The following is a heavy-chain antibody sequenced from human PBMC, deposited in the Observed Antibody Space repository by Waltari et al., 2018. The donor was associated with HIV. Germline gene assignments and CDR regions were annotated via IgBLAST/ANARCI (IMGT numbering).Heavy chain of an antibody. V-gene: IGHV3-15*01. J-gene: IGHJ4*02. CDR2: IKSKTDGGTT. CDR1: GFTFSNAW. Sequence: EVQLVESGGGLVKPGGSLRISCAASGFTFSNAWMSWVRQASWKGLEWVGRIKSKTDGGTTDYAAPVKGRFTISRDDSKNTLYLQMNSLKTEDTAVYYCTTDEGPRVQGYFDYWGQGTLVTVSS. CDR3: TTDEGPRVQGYFDY.